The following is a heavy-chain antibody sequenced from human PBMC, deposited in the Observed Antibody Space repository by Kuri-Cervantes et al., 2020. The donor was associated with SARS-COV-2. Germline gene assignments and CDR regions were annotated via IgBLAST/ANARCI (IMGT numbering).Heavy chain of an antibody. Sequence: SLKISCAASGFTFDDYAMHWVRQAPGKGLEWVSGISWNSGSIGYADSVKGRFTISRDNAKNSLYLQMNSLRAEDTALYYCAKDIAAQPCYYMDVWGKGTTVTVSS. V-gene: IGHV3-9*01. CDR3: AKDIAAQPCYYMDV. D-gene: IGHD2-2*01. CDR1: GFTFDDYA. J-gene: IGHJ6*03. CDR2: ISWNSGSI.